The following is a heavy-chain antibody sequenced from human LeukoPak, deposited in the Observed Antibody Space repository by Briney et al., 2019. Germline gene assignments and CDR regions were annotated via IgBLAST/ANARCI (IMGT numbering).Heavy chain of an antibody. CDR1: GGSISSSSYY. Sequence: SETLSLTCTVSGGSISSSSYYWGWIRQPPGKGLEWIGSIYYSGSTNYNPSLKSRVTISVDTSKNQFSLKLSSVTAADTAVYYCARDGHLRDYVWGSYPPFDLWGRGTLVTVSS. CDR2: IYYSGST. CDR3: ARDGHLRDYVWGSYPPFDL. J-gene: IGHJ2*01. V-gene: IGHV4-39*07. D-gene: IGHD3-16*02.